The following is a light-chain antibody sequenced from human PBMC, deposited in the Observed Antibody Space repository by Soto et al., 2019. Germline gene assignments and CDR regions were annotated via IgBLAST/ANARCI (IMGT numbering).Light chain of an antibody. V-gene: IGLV6-57*01. CDR2: EDN. CDR1: SGSIASNY. J-gene: IGLJ3*02. Sequence: NFMLTQPHSVSESPGKTVTISCTRSSGSIASNYVQCYQQRPGSSPTTVIYEDNQRPSGVPDRFSGSIDSSSNSASLTISGLKTEDEADYYCQSYDSSNQVFGGGTKLTVL. CDR3: QSYDSSNQV.